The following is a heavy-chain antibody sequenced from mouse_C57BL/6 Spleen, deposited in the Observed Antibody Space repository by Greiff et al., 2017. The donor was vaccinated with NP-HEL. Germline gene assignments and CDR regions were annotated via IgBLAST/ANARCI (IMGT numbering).Heavy chain of an antibody. CDR2: INPNNGGT. J-gene: IGHJ3*01. D-gene: IGHD1-1*01. V-gene: IGHV1-22*01. CDR3: ATGSSYVAWFAY. Sequence: VQLQQSGPELVKPGASVKMSCKASGYTFTDYNMHWVKQSHGKSLEWIGYINPNNGGTSYNQKFKGKATLTVNKSSSTAYMELRSLTSEDSAVYYCATGSSYVAWFAYWGQGTLVTVSA. CDR1: GYTFTDYN.